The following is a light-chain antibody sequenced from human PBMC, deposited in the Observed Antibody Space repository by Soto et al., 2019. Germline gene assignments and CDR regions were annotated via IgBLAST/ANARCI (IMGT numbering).Light chain of an antibody. CDR2: GAS. CDR1: QSVSSN. J-gene: IGKJ1*01. V-gene: IGKV3-11*01. CDR3: QQRYNWPWT. Sequence: EIVMTQSPATLSVSPGERAILSCSASQSVSSNLAWYQQKPGQAPRLLIYGASNRATGFPARFSGSGSGTDFTLTISSLEPEDFAVYYCQQRYNWPWTFGQGTKVDIK.